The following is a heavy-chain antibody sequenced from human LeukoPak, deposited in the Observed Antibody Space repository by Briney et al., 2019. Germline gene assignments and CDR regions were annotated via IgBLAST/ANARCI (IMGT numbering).Heavy chain of an antibody. CDR3: ARGLSSGSYPFYFDY. D-gene: IGHD3-10*01. CDR1: GGTFSSYA. J-gene: IGHJ4*02. V-gene: IGHV1-69*01. Sequence: SVKVSCKASGGTFSSYAISWVRQAPGQGLEWMGGIIPIFGTANYAQKFQGRVTITADESTSTAYMELSSLRSEDTAVYYCARGLSSGSYPFYFDYWGQGTLVTVSS. CDR2: IIPIFGTA.